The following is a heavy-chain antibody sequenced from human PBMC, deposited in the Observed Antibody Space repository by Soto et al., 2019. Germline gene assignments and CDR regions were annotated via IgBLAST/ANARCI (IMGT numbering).Heavy chain of an antibody. V-gene: IGHV4-34*11. CDR3: ARWADSSGSIMIGFDP. CDR2: IYYSGFT. J-gene: IGHJ5*02. CDR1: GGSFSGYY. Sequence: PSETLSLTCAVYGGSFSGYYWSWIRQPPGKGLEWIAYIYYSGFTSYNPSLKSRVTISLDMSKNQLSLNLTSVTAADTAVYYCARWADSSGSIMIGFDPWGQGTLVTVSS. D-gene: IGHD3-22*01.